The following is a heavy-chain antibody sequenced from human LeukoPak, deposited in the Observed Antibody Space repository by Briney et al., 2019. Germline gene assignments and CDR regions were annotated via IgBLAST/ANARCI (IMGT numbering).Heavy chain of an antibody. Sequence: GGSLRLSCAASGLTFSNYWLSWVRQAPGKGLEWVANIKQDGSEKYYVDSVKGRFTISRDNAKNSLYLQMNSLRAEDTAVYYCASRRGYSYGYDAYWGQGTLVTVSS. D-gene: IGHD5-12*01. CDR1: GLTFSNYW. J-gene: IGHJ4*02. CDR3: ASRRGYSYGYDAY. CDR2: IKQDGSEK. V-gene: IGHV3-7*01.